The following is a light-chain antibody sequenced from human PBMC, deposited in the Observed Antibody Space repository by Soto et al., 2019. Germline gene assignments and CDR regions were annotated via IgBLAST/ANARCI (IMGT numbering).Light chain of an antibody. V-gene: IGKV3-11*01. Sequence: EIVLTQSPATLSLSPGERATLSCRASQSVSSYLAWYQQKPGQAPRLLIYDASNRATGIPARFSGSGSGTYFTLTISSLEPEDFAVYYCQQRSNWPPFTFGPGTKVDIK. CDR2: DAS. CDR3: QQRSNWPPFT. CDR1: QSVSSY. J-gene: IGKJ3*01.